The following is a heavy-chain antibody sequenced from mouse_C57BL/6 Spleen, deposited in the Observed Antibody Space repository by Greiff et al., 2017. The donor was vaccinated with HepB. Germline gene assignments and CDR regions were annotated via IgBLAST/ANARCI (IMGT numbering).Heavy chain of an antibody. J-gene: IGHJ4*01. CDR1: GYTFTSYD. Sequence: VKLMESGPELVKPGASVKLSCKASGYTFTSYDINWVKQRPGQGLEWIGWIYPRDGSTKYNEKFKGKATLTVDTSSSTAYMELHSLTSEDSAVYFCAREVYYDYDAGSYYAMDYWGQGTSVTVSS. CDR2: IYPRDGST. D-gene: IGHD2-4*01. CDR3: AREVYYDYDAGSYYAMDY. V-gene: IGHV1-85*01.